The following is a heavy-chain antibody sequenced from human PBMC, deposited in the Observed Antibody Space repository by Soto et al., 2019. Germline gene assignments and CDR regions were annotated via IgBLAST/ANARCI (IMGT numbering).Heavy chain of an antibody. CDR3: ARDGVRCSVGSCYPLFDYHYGMDV. J-gene: IGHJ6*02. V-gene: IGHV1-69*01. CDR2: IIPIFGTA. D-gene: IGHD2-15*01. CDR1: GGTFSSYA. Sequence: QVQLVQSGAEVKKPGSSVKVSCKASGGTFSSYAISWVRQAPGQGLEWMGGIIPIFGTANYAQKFQGRVTMTADESTSTAFMELSSLRSEDTAVYYCARDGVRCSVGSCYPLFDYHYGMDVWGQGTTVTVSS.